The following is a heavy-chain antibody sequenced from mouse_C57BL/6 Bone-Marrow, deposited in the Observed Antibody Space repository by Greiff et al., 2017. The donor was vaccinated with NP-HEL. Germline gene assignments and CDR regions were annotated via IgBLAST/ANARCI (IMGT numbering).Heavy chain of an antibody. Sequence: QVQLQQPGAELVRPGSSVKLSCKASGYTFTSYWMDWVKQRPGQGLEWIGNIYPSDSETHYNQKFKDKATLTVDKSASTAYMQLNSLTSEDSAVYYCARKAVVAPFAYWGQGTLVTVSA. CDR2: IYPSDSET. CDR1: GYTFTSYW. D-gene: IGHD1-1*01. CDR3: ARKAVVAPFAY. V-gene: IGHV1-61*01. J-gene: IGHJ3*01.